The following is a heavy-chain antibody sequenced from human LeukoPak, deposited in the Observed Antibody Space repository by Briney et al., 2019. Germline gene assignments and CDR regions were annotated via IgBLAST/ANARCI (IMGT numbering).Heavy chain of an antibody. CDR2: ISAYNGNT. Sequence: ASVKVSCKASGYTFTSYGISWVRQAPGQGLVWMGWISAYNGNTNYAQKLQGRVTMTTDTSTSTASMELRSLRSDDTAVYYCARLTAMGRFDYWGQGTLVTVSS. CDR1: GYTFTSYG. CDR3: ARLTAMGRFDY. J-gene: IGHJ4*02. D-gene: IGHD5-18*01. V-gene: IGHV1-18*04.